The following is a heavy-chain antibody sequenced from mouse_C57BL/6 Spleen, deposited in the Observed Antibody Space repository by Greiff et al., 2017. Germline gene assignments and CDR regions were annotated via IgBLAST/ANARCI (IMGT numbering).Heavy chain of an antibody. CDR3: ARSPTTVEGYFDV. V-gene: IGHV1-7*01. Sequence: QVHVKQSGAELAKPGASVKLSCKASGYTFTSYWMHWVKQRPGQGLEWIGYINPSSGYTKYNQKFKDKATLTADKSSSTAYMQLSSLTYEDSAVYYGARSPTTVEGYFDVWGTGTTVTVSS. D-gene: IGHD1-1*01. CDR1: GYTFTSYW. J-gene: IGHJ1*03. CDR2: INPSSGYT.